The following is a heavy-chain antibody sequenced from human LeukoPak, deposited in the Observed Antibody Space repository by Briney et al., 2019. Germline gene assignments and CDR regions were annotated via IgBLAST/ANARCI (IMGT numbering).Heavy chain of an antibody. J-gene: IGHJ4*02. CDR1: GGSISSYH. CDR3: ARHGSGYYDSSGYYPTAPYFDY. CDR2: IYYSGST. D-gene: IGHD3-22*01. Sequence: SETLSLTCTVSGGSISSYHWSWIRQPPGKGLEWIGYIYYSGSTNYNPSLKSRVTISVDTSKNQFSLKLSSVTAADTAVYYCARHGSGYYDSSGYYPTAPYFDYWGQGTLVTVSS. V-gene: IGHV4-59*08.